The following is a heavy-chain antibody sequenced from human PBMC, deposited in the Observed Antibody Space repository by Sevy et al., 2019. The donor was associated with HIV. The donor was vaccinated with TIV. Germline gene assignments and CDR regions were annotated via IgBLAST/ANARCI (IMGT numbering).Heavy chain of an antibody. D-gene: IGHD2-2*01. CDR2: IYYSGST. Sequence: SETLSLTSTVSGGSISSGGYYWSWIRQHPGKGLEWIGYIYYSGSTYYNPSLKSRVTISVDTSKNQFSLKLSSVTAADTAVYYCARGLKYQLLLIHGMDVWGQGTTVTVSS. V-gene: IGHV4-31*03. CDR1: GGSISSGGYY. J-gene: IGHJ6*02. CDR3: ARGLKYQLLLIHGMDV.